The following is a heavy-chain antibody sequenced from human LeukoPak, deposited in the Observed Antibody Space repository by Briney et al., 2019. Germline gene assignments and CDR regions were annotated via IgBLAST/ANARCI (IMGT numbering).Heavy chain of an antibody. CDR1: GFTFSSYA. J-gene: IGHJ4*02. CDR2: ISYDGSNK. Sequence: GRSLRLSCAASGFTFSSYAMHWVRQAPGKGLEWVAVISYDGSNKYYADSVKGRFTISRDNSKNTLHLQMNSLRAEDTAVYYCARDRFRDGYNYFDYWGQGTLVTVSS. CDR3: ARDRFRDGYNYFDY. V-gene: IGHV3-30-3*01. D-gene: IGHD5-24*01.